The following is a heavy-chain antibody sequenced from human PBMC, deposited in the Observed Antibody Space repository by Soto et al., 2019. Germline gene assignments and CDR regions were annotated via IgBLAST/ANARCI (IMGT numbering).Heavy chain of an antibody. D-gene: IGHD2-15*01. CDR1: GGTFSSYA. CDR3: ASESIWDTRGYHYVVDV. J-gene: IGHJ4*02. V-gene: IGHV1-69*13. CDR2: IIPIFGTA. Sequence: ASVKVSCKASGGTFSSYAISWVRQAPGQGLEWMGGIIPIFGTANYAQKFQGRVTITADESTSTAYMELSSLRSEDTAVYYCASESIWDTRGYHYVVDVWAQGLLVTVSS.